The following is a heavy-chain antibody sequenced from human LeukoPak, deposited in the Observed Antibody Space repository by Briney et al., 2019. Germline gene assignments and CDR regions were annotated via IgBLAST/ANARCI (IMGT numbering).Heavy chain of an antibody. CDR1: GFTFSNYW. CDR3: ARELPGQYNWFLDL. J-gene: IGHJ2*01. Sequence: PGGSLRLSCVASGFTFSNYWMHWVRQVPGKGLVWVSRINLDGSTTTYADSVKGRFTISRDNAKNTLYLQMNSLRAEDTALYYCARELPGQYNWFLDLWGRGTLVTVSS. D-gene: IGHD1-1*01. V-gene: IGHV3-74*01. CDR2: INLDGSTT.